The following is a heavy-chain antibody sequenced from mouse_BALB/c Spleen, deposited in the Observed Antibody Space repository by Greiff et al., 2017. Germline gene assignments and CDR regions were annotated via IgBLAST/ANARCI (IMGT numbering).Heavy chain of an antibody. Sequence: DVHLVESGGGLVKPGGSLKLSCAASGFTFSSYAMSWVRQTPEKRLEWVASISSGGSTYYPDSVKGRFTISRDNARNILYLQMSSLRSEDTAMYYCARTGDYGSSFDYWGQGTTLTVSS. CDR3: ARTGDYGSSFDY. CDR2: ISSGGST. CDR1: GFTFSSYA. V-gene: IGHV5-6-5*01. J-gene: IGHJ2*01. D-gene: IGHD1-1*01.